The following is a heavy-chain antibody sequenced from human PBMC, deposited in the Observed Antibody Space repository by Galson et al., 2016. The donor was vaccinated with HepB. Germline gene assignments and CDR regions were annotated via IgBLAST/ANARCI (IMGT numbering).Heavy chain of an antibody. D-gene: IGHD5-12*01. CDR2: INTGNGNR. Sequence: SVKVSCKASGYAFSTYAMHWVRRAPGQRLEWMGWINTGNGNRKYSQKFQGRVTITRDTSASTAYMELRSLRSEDTAVYFCASSGPRGDSGYDAYFYYYYALEVWGQGTLVTVSS. V-gene: IGHV1-3*04. CDR3: ASSGPRGDSGYDAYFYYYYALEV. J-gene: IGHJ6*02. CDR1: GYAFSTYA.